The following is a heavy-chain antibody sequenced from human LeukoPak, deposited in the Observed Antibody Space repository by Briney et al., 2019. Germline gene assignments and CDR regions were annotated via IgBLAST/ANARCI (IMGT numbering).Heavy chain of an antibody. Sequence: SVKVSCKASGYIFNSQGMNWVRQAPGQGLEWMGGIIPMFATANYAQKFQGRVTITADESTSTAYMELSSLRSEDTAVYYCARDARHKYCSSASCYRGWFDPWGQGTLVTVSS. CDR1: GYIFNSQG. CDR2: IIPMFATA. J-gene: IGHJ5*02. D-gene: IGHD2-2*01. V-gene: IGHV1-69*13. CDR3: ARDARHKYCSSASCYRGWFDP.